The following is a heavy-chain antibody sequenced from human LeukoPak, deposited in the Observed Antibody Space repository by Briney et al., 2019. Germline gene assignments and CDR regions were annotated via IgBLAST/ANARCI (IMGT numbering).Heavy chain of an antibody. J-gene: IGHJ4*02. CDR1: GGTFSSYA. CDR2: IIPILGIA. D-gene: IGHD3-22*01. Sequence: SVKVSCKASGGTFSSYAISWARQAPGQGLEWMGRIIPILGIANYAQKFQGRVTITADKSTSTAYMELSSLRSEDTAVYYCAREEVNSSGYYYLFDYWGQGTLVTVSS. V-gene: IGHV1-69*04. CDR3: AREEVNSSGYYYLFDY.